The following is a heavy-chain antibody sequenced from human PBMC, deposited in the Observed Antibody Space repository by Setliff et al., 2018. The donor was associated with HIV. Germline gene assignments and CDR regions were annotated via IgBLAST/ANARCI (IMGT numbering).Heavy chain of an antibody. V-gene: IGHV4-4*08. CDR1: GGSMSTYY. Sequence: PSETLSLTCTVSGGSMSTYYWSWIRQPPGKGLEWIGYIYTSGSSNYNPSLKSRVTISGDTSKRQFSLKLSSVTAADTAVYYCARGVYFDYWGQGTLVTVSS. CDR2: IYTSGSS. CDR3: ARGVYFDY. J-gene: IGHJ4*02.